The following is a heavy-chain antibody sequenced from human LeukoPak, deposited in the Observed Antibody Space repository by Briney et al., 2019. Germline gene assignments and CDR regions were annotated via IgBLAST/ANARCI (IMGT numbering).Heavy chain of an antibody. CDR3: ARGRGGIVGATTAWYFDL. CDR1: GGSFSGYY. Sequence: SETLSLTCAVYGGSFSGYYWSWIRQPPGKGLEWIGEINHSGSTYYNPSLKSRVTISVDTSKNQFSLKLSSVTAADTAVYYCARGRGGIVGATTAWYFDLWGRGTLVTVSS. J-gene: IGHJ2*01. V-gene: IGHV4-34*01. CDR2: INHSGST. D-gene: IGHD1-26*01.